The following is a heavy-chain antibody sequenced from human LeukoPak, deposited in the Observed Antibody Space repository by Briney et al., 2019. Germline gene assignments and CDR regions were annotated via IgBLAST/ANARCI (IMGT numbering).Heavy chain of an antibody. Sequence: GGSLRLSCAASGFTFRSYWMSWVRQAPGKGLEWVANIKQDGSEKYYVDSVKGRFTISRDNAKNSLYLQMNSLRAEDTAVYYCARDRYYYGSGSYGYWGQRTLVTVSS. V-gene: IGHV3-7*03. D-gene: IGHD3-10*01. CDR2: IKQDGSEK. CDR3: ARDRYYYGSGSYGY. J-gene: IGHJ4*02. CDR1: GFTFRSYW.